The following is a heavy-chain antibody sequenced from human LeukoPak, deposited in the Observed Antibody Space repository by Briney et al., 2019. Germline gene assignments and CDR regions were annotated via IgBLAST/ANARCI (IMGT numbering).Heavy chain of an antibody. V-gene: IGHV4-59*01. J-gene: IGHJ4*02. D-gene: IGHD1-26*01. CDR3: ASMLGPGSVSYLFDY. CDR1: GGSISSYY. Sequence: SETLSLTCTVSGGSISSYYWSWIRQSPGKGLEWIGFMSYSGSSSYNPSLRSRVTISVDASKKQFSLKLSSVTAADTAVYYCASMLGPGSVSYLFDYWGQGTLVTVSS. CDR2: MSYSGSS.